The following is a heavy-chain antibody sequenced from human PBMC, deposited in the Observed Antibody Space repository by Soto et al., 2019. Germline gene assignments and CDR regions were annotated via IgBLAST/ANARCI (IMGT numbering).Heavy chain of an antibody. CDR2: ISYDGSNQ. CDR1: GFTFRNYA. J-gene: IGHJ4*02. CDR3: ARDDYASTGRNGGFDY. Sequence: QVQLVESGGGVVQPGRSLRLSCAASGFTFRNYAMHWVRQVRQAPGQGLEWVAVISYDGSNQFYADSVKGRFTISRDDSKYTLYLEMNSLRADDTAVYYCARDDYASTGRNGGFDYWGQGTLVTVSS. V-gene: IGHV3-30-3*01. D-gene: IGHD3-22*01.